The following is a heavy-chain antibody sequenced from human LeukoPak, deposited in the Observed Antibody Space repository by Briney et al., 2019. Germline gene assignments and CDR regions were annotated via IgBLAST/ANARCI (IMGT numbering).Heavy chain of an antibody. D-gene: IGHD3-22*01. CDR2: IIPILGIA. V-gene: IGHV1-69*04. CDR1: GGTFSIYA. J-gene: IGHJ6*02. CDR3: ARDYYDSSGYYYTEEYYYYGMDV. Sequence: SVTVSFKASGGTFSIYAISWVRRAPGQGRGWMGRIIPILGIANYAQKFQGRLTITADKSTSTAYMELSSLRSEDTAVYYCARDYYDSSGYYYTEEYYYYGMDVWGQGTTVTVSS.